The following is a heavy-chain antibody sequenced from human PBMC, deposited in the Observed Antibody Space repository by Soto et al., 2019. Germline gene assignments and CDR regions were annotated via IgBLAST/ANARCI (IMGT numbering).Heavy chain of an antibody. Sequence: QVQLVESGGGVVQPGTSLRLSCVASGFTFSASGMHWVRQTPGKGLEWVAIKWFDGSKQYYADSLKGRFTVSRDNPGSTLFLQMNDLRTEDTAMYYCARDLNTGYVGDYWGQGALVVVSS. CDR2: KWFDGSKQ. CDR3: ARDLNTGYVGDY. CDR1: GFTFSASG. V-gene: IGHV3-33*01. D-gene: IGHD5-12*01. J-gene: IGHJ4*02.